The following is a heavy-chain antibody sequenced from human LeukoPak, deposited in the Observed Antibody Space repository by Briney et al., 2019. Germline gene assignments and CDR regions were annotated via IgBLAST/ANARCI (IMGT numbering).Heavy chain of an antibody. J-gene: IGHJ4*02. CDR3: ARGRGSYRKCYFDY. CDR2: INHSGST. CDR1: GGSFSGYY. D-gene: IGHD1-26*01. V-gene: IGHV4-34*01. Sequence: SETLSLTCAVYGGSFSGYYWSWIRQPPGKGLEWIGEINHSGSTNYNPSLKSRVTISVDTSKNQFSLKLSSVTAADTAVYYCARGRGSYRKCYFDYWGQGTLVTVSS.